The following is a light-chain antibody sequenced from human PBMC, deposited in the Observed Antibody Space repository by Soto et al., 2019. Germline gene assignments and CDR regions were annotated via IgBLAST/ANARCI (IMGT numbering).Light chain of an antibody. CDR3: QQLNSYTNT. V-gene: IGKV1-8*01. CDR2: AAS. J-gene: IGKJ5*01. CDR1: QGISGY. Sequence: AMRMPRSSSSCSASIGDRVTITFRASQGISGYLAWYQQKPGKAPKLLIYAASTLQSGVPSRFSGSGSGTDFTLTVSSLRYGDFATYYSQQLNSYTNTFGQGTRLEIK.